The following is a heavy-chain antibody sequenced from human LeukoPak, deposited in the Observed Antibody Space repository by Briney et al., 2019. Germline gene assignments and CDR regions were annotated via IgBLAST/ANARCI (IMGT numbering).Heavy chain of an antibody. J-gene: IGHJ3*02. D-gene: IGHD5-18*01. Sequence: PSETLSLTCTVSGGSISSYYWSWIRQPPGKGLEWIGYIYYSGSTNYNPSLKSRVTISVDKSKNQFSLKLSSVTVADTAVYYCARGYSYGLGGAFDIWGQGTMVTVSS. CDR1: GGSISSYY. CDR2: IYYSGST. V-gene: IGHV4-59*12. CDR3: ARGYSYGLGGAFDI.